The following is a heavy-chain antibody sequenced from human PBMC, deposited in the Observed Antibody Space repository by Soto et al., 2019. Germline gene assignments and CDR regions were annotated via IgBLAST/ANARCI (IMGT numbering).Heavy chain of an antibody. D-gene: IGHD3-16*01. CDR3: ERVPFPFDLFYAMDV. Sequence: SQTLPLTSTVSGDSISSGNKYWSCIRQPPGKGLESILYICSSGATYYNTSHKSRLTMSLDASQNQFFLQLYFLKEVDTDVYFCERVPFPFDLFYAMDVWGQGPTVTVYS. CDR2: ICSSGAT. V-gene: IGHV4-30-4*01. J-gene: IGHJ6*02. CDR1: GDSISSGNKY.